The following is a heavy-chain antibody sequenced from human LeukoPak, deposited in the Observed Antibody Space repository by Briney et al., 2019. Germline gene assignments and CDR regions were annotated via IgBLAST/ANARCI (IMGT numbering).Heavy chain of an antibody. J-gene: IGHJ4*02. Sequence: PGGSLRLSCAASGFTFSSYSMNWVRQAPGKGLEWVSSISGSSTYIDYADSVEGRFTISRDNAKNALYLQMDSPRAEDTAVYYCARDHSSGRYFDFWGQGTLVTVSS. CDR2: ISGSSTYI. CDR3: ARDHSSGRYFDF. V-gene: IGHV3-21*01. CDR1: GFTFSSYS. D-gene: IGHD3-22*01.